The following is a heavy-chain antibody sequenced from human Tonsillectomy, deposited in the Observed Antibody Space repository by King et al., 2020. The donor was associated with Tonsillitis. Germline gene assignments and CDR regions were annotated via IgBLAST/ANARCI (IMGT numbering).Heavy chain of an antibody. D-gene: IGHD1-14*01. CDR2: IAYDASYE. J-gene: IGHJ2*01. Sequence: QLVQSGGGVVQPGTSLRLSCAASGFTFGNYGMHWVRQAPGKGLEWVALIAYDASYENYADSVKGRFTTSRDNSKNPLYLEMNSLRVEDNAVYYCAKDGIGFPDSYFDLGGRGTLVTVLS. CDR1: GFTFGNYG. CDR3: AKDGIGFPDSYFDL. V-gene: IGHV3-30*18.